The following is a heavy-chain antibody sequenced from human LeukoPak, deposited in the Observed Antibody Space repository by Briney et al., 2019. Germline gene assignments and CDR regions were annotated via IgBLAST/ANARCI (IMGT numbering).Heavy chain of an antibody. J-gene: IGHJ4*02. CDR3: ARGLGEGYPDY. V-gene: IGHV4-34*01. Sequence: SETLSLTCAVHGGSFSDFYWTWMRQPPGKELEWIGEIKHGGFTSYHPSLRSRVTMSEDTSSNQFYLNLTSVTAADTAVYFCARGLGEGYPDYWGPGTLVTVSS. D-gene: IGHD5-24*01. CDR1: GGSFSDFY. CDR2: IKHGGFT.